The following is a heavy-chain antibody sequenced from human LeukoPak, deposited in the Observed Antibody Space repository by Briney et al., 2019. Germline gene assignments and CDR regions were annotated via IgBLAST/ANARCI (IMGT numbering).Heavy chain of an antibody. CDR2: ISSSSSTI. D-gene: IGHD6-13*01. Sequence: PGGSLRLSCAASGFTFSSYSMNWVRQAPGKGLEWVSYISSSSSTIYYADSVKGRFTISRDDSKNTLYLETNSLKIEDTAVYHCTTERWDSTRHLYYFDYWGQGALVTVSS. CDR3: TTERWDSTRHLYYFDY. J-gene: IGHJ4*02. CDR1: GFTFSSYS. V-gene: IGHV3-48*01.